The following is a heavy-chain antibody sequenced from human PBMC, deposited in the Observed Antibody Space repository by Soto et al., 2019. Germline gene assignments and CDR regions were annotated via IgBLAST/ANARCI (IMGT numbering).Heavy chain of an antibody. J-gene: IGHJ5*02. CDR3: ARDLGGCSGGSCYSFWFDP. CDR1: GYTFTSYG. D-gene: IGHD2-15*01. V-gene: IGHV1-18*01. CDR2: ISAYNGNT. Sequence: ASVKVSCKASGYTFTSYGISWVRQAPGQGLEWMGWISAYNGNTKYSQKFQGRVTITRDTSASTAYMELSSLRSEDTAVYYCARDLGGCSGGSCYSFWFDPWGQGTLVTVSS.